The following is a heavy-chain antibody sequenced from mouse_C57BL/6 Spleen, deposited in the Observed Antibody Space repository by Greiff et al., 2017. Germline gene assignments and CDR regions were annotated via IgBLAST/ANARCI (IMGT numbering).Heavy chain of an antibody. J-gene: IGHJ3*01. Sequence: VQLQQSGPELVKPGASVKISCKASGYSFTGSYLNWVKQSPEKSLEWIGEFIPSPGGTTYNQKFKAKAALTVYQSSSTAYLQLKFLSSADSAVYYCARGAMVTSWFAYWGQGTLVTVSA. CDR2: FIPSPGGT. CDR1: GYSFTGSY. CDR3: ARGAMVTSWFAY. D-gene: IGHD2-2*01. V-gene: IGHV1-42*01.